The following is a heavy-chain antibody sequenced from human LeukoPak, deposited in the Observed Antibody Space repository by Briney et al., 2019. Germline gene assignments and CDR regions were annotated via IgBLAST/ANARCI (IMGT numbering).Heavy chain of an antibody. D-gene: IGHD6-13*01. CDR3: ARGRASGTDPPFQH. V-gene: IGHV1-2*02. Sequence: GASVKVSCKVSGYTFTGYYMHWVRQAPGQGLEWMGWINPNSGGTNYAQKFQGRVTMTRDTSISTAYMELSRLRSDDTAVYYCARGRASGTDPPFQHWGQGTLVTVSS. CDR2: INPNSGGT. J-gene: IGHJ1*01. CDR1: GYTFTGYY.